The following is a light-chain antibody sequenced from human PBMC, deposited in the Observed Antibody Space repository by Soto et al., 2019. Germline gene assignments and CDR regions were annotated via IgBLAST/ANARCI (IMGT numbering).Light chain of an antibody. CDR1: QSVNNW. Sequence: DIQLTHSPSTLSASVLYRVTITFRASQSVNNWLAWYQQKPGKAPNLLIYDASSLKSGVPSRFSGSGSGTEFTLTISSLQPDDFGTYYCQKYDSYSPTFGQGTKVDIK. V-gene: IGKV1-5*01. J-gene: IGKJ1*01. CDR3: QKYDSYSPT. CDR2: DAS.